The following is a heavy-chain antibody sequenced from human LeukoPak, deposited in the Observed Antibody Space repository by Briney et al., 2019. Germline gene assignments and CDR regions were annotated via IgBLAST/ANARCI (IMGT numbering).Heavy chain of an antibody. D-gene: IGHD2-21*01. Sequence: PGASVKVSCKASGYTFTSYGISWVRQAPGQGLEWMGRIIPIFGTANYAQKFQGRVTITTDESTSTAYMELSSLRSEDTAVYYCATQGVYCGGVLCWFDPWGQGTLVTVSS. J-gene: IGHJ5*02. V-gene: IGHV1-69*05. CDR3: ATQGVYCGGVLCWFDP. CDR1: GYTFTSYG. CDR2: IIPIFGTA.